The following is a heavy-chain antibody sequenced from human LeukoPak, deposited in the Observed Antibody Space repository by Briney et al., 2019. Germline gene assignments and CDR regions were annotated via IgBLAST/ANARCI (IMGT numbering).Heavy chain of an antibody. CDR3: ARDGQYSSSWYPPFQH. V-gene: IGHV1-69*04. Sequence: AVNVSFKSSGGTFISYAISWVRQAPGQGRDWRGRIIPSLGIANYAQKFQGRVTITADKSTSTAYMELSSLRSEDTAVYYCARDGQYSSSWYPPFQHWGQGTLVTVSS. CDR2: IIPSLGIA. D-gene: IGHD6-13*01. CDR1: GGTFISYA. J-gene: IGHJ1*01.